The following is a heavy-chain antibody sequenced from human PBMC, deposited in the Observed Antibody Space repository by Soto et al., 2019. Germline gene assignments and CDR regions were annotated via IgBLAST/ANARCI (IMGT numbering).Heavy chain of an antibody. CDR3: ARDIGTLVRGVNNLFDP. CDR1: GYTFTSYY. V-gene: IGHV1-46*03. J-gene: IGHJ5*02. Sequence: ASVKVSCKASGYTFTSYYMHWVRQAPGQGLEWMGIINPSGGSTSYAQKFQGRVTMTRDTSTSTVYMELSSLRSEDTAVYYCARDIGTLVRGVNNLFDPWGQGTLVTVSS. CDR2: INPSGGST. D-gene: IGHD3-10*01.